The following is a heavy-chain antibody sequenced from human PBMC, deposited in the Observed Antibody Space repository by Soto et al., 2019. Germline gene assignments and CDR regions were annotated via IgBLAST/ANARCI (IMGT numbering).Heavy chain of an antibody. CDR3: VREAIRIVDWDF. J-gene: IGHJ4*02. CDR1: GFTVSSHY. D-gene: IGHD3-3*02. CDR2: IYSGGRT. Sequence: EVQLVETGGGLIQPGGSLRLSCAASGFTVSSHYMSWVRQAAGQGLEWVSFIYSGGRTYYADSVKGRVTMSRDNTKNTLYRRMNILRVEDTAVYYFVREAIRIVDWDFWGQGSLVIVPS. V-gene: IGHV3-53*02.